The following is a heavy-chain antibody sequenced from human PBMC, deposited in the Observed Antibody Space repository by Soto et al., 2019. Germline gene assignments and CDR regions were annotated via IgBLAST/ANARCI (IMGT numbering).Heavy chain of an antibody. Sequence: PGGSLRLSCAASGFSFSDYEMNWVRQAPGKGLEWVSYSSRSGSTIEYADSVEGRFTISRDYAKTSLYLQMNSLRVEDTAVYYCAIGYYSKKFDYWGQGTLVSVSS. CDR3: AIGYYSKKFDY. CDR1: GFSFSDYE. CDR2: SSRSGSTI. J-gene: IGHJ4*02. V-gene: IGHV3-48*03. D-gene: IGHD3-22*01.